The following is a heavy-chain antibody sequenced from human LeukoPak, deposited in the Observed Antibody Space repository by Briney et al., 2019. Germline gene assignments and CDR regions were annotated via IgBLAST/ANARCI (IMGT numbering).Heavy chain of an antibody. Sequence: PGGSLRLSCAASGFTFSSYEMNWVRQAPGKGLEWVSYISSSGSTIYYADSVKGRFTISRDNAKNSPYLQMNSPRAEDTAVYYCARDSSGDLDYWGQGTLVTVSS. CDR3: ARDSSGDLDY. J-gene: IGHJ4*02. CDR1: GFTFSSYE. V-gene: IGHV3-48*03. CDR2: ISSSGSTI. D-gene: IGHD3-22*01.